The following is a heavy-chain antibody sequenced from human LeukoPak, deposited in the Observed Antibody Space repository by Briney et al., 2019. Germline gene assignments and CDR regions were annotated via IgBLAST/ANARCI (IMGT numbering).Heavy chain of an antibody. CDR2: IYPGDSDT. V-gene: IGHV5-51*01. CDR1: GYRFSKYW. D-gene: IGHD2-2*01. Sequence: GESLKISCKGSGYRFSKYWIAWVRQIPGKGLEWRGIIYPGDSDTRYSPSFQGQVTISADKSISTASLQWSSLEASDTAMYYCARAYCSSTSCYLLDPWGQGTLVTVSS. CDR3: ARAYCSSTSCYLLDP. J-gene: IGHJ5*02.